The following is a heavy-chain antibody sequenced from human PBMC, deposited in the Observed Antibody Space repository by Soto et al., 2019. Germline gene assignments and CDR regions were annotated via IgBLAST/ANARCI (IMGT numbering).Heavy chain of an antibody. Sequence: ETLSLTCTVSGGSISSSSYYWGWIRQPPGKGLEWIGSIYYSGSTYYNPSLKSRVTISVDTSKNQFSLKLSSVTAADTAVYYCARGITIFGVVIVNGWFDPWGQGTLVTVSS. CDR2: IYYSGST. D-gene: IGHD3-3*01. CDR3: ARGITIFGVVIVNGWFDP. CDR1: GGSISSSSYY. V-gene: IGHV4-39*01. J-gene: IGHJ5*02.